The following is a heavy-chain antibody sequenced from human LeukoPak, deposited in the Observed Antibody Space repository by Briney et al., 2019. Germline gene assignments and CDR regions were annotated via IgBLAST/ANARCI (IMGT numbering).Heavy chain of an antibody. CDR2: IYYTGST. V-gene: IGHV4-39*07. CDR3: ARGGGNLGYYYYMDV. J-gene: IGHJ6*03. CDR1: GGSISGSGYY. Sequence: PSETLSLTCTVSGGSISGSGYYWVWIRQPPGKGLEWIATIYYTGSTYYNPSLKSRVTISVDTSKNQFSLRLSSVTAADTAVYYCARGGGNLGYYYYMDVWGKGTTVTISS. D-gene: IGHD4-23*01.